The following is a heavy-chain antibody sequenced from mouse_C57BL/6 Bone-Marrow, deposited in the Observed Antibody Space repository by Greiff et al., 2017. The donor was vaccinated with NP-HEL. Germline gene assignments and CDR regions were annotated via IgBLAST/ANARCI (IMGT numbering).Heavy chain of an antibody. D-gene: IGHD2-2*01. CDR1: GYSITSGYY. Sequence: ESGPGLVKPSQSLSLTCSVTGYSITSGYYWNWIRQFPGNKLEWMGYISYDGSNNYNPSLKNRISITRDTSKNQFFLKLNSVTTEDTATYYCARDQGYDRYFDVWGTGTTVTVSS. J-gene: IGHJ1*03. V-gene: IGHV3-6*01. CDR3: ARDQGYDRYFDV. CDR2: ISYDGSN.